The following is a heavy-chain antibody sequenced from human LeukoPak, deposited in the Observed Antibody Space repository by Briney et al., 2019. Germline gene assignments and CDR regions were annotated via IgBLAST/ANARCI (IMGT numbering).Heavy chain of an antibody. CDR3: ARGLWFGELLPYYFDY. CDR2: INTNTGNP. V-gene: IGHV7-4-1*02. Sequence: AASVKVSCKASGYTFTSYAMNWVRQAPGQGLEWMGWINTNTGNPTYAQGFTGRFVFSLDTSVSTAYLQISSLKAEDTAVYYCARGLWFGELLPYYFDYWGQGTLVTVSS. D-gene: IGHD3-10*01. J-gene: IGHJ4*02. CDR1: GYTFTSYA.